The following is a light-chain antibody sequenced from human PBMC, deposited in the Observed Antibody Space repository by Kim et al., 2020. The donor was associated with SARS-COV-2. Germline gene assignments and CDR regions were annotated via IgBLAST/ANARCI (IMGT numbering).Light chain of an antibody. J-gene: IGKJ5*01. CDR1: KSSSNN. Sequence: VGDSATITGRASKSSSNNVQWYRRKPGKAPKRLSYAASTLQDGVPSRFSGGGSGTDFTLTSSSLQPEDFATYYCQQTYSSLHITFGQGTRLEIK. CDR2: AAS. V-gene: IGKV1-39*01. CDR3: QQTYSSLHIT.